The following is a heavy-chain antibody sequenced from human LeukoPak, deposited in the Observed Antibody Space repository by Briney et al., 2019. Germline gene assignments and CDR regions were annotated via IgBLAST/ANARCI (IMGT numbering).Heavy chain of an antibody. Sequence: PGGSLRLSCAASGFSFSNYAMHWVRQAPGKGLEWVAIISSDGSNTYYADSVKGRFTISRDNSKNTLYLQMNSLRAEDTAIYYCAKNREIVTTTPIDYWGQGTLVSVSS. V-gene: IGHV3-30*07. D-gene: IGHD5-12*01. CDR3: AKNREIVTTTPIDY. CDR2: ISSDGSNT. CDR1: GFSFSNYA. J-gene: IGHJ4*02.